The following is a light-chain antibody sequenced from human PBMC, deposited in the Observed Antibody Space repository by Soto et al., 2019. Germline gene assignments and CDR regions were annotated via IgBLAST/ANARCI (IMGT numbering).Light chain of an antibody. CDR2: LGS. Sequence: DIVMTQSPRSLPATPGEPASISCRSSQSLLHSNGYNYLDWYLQTPGQSPQLLIYLGSNRASGVPDRFSGSGSGTDFTLKISRVEAEDVGVYYCMQALQTWTFGQGTKVDIK. CDR3: MQALQTWT. V-gene: IGKV2-28*01. CDR1: QSLLHSNGYNY. J-gene: IGKJ1*01.